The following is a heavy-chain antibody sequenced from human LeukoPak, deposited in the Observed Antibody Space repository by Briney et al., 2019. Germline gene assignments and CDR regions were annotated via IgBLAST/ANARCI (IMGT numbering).Heavy chain of an antibody. CDR1: GFTFSSYA. J-gene: IGHJ4*02. D-gene: IGHD3-3*01. CDR3: AREGPVTIFGVDY. Sequence: GGSLRLSCAASGFTFSSYAMHWVRQAPGKGLEWVAVISYDGSNKYYADSVKGRFTISRDNSKNTLYLQMNSLRAEDTAVYYCAREGPVTIFGVDYWGQGTLVTVSS. V-gene: IGHV3-30-3*01. CDR2: ISYDGSNK.